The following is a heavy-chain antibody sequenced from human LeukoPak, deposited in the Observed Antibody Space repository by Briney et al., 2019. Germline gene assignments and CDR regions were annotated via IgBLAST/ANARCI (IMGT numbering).Heavy chain of an antibody. V-gene: IGHV1-46*04. CDR1: GYTFTSYY. J-gene: IGHJ4*02. D-gene: IGHD5-18*01. CDR2: ISPSGGST. CDR3: ARAHVDTAMVTGRFDY. Sequence: GASVKVSCKASGYTFTSYYMHWVRQAPGQGLEWVGIISPSGGSTSYAQKLQGRVTMTRDTSTSTVYMELTSLRSEDTAVYYCARAHVDTAMVTGRFDYWGQGTLVTVSS.